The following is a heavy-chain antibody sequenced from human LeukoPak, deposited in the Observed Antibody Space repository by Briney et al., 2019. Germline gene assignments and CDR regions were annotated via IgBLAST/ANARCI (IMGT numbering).Heavy chain of an antibody. CDR2: INHSGST. D-gene: IGHD6-13*01. CDR3: AVRSRSNAFDI. Sequence: SETPSLTCAVYGGSFSGYYWSWIRQPPGKGLEWIGEINHSGSTNYNPSLKSRVTISVDTSKNQFSLKLSSVTAADTAVYYCAVRSRSNAFDIWGQGTMVTVSS. J-gene: IGHJ3*02. CDR1: GGSFSGYY. V-gene: IGHV4-34*01.